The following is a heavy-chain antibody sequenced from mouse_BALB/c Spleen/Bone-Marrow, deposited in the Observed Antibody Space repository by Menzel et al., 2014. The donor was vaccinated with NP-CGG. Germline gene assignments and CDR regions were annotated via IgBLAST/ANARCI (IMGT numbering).Heavy chain of an antibody. V-gene: IGHV1-67*01. Sequence: VKLVESGPEVVRPGVSVKTSCKGSGYTLTDYTMHWVKPSHAKSLEWIGVISTYNGNTNYNQKFKGKATMTVDKSSSTAYMELARLTSEDSAIHYCAREVRAPWYAMDYWGQGTSVTVSS. CDR3: AREVRAPWYAMDY. J-gene: IGHJ4*01. D-gene: IGHD2-14*01. CDR2: ISTYNGNT. CDR1: GYTLTDYT.